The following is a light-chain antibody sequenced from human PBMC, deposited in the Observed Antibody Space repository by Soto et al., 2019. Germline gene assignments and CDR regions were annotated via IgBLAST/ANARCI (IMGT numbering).Light chain of an antibody. J-gene: IGKJ4*01. CDR1: QSISTSY. V-gene: IGKV3-20*01. CDR2: AAS. Sequence: EIVLTQFPGTLSLSPGERATLSCRASQSISTSYLAWYQQKPGQAPRLLIYAASTRATGIPDRFSGSGSGTDYTLTISRLEPEDFAVYYCQQYGSSPSVTFGGGTKVEIK. CDR3: QQYGSSPSVT.